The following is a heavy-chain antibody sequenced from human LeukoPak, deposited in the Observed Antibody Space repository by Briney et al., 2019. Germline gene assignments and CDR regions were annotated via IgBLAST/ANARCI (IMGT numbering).Heavy chain of an antibody. CDR2: IYYSGST. V-gene: IGHV4-31*03. D-gene: IGHD2-15*01. CDR3: AGRRGSSLASIDS. J-gene: IGHJ4*02. CDR1: GGSISSGGYC. Sequence: SQTLSLTCTVSGGSISSGGYCWSWIRQHPGKGLEWIGYIYYSGSTYYNPSLKSRVTISVDTSKNQFSLKLSSVTAADTAVYYCAGRRGSSLASIDSWGQGTLVTVSP.